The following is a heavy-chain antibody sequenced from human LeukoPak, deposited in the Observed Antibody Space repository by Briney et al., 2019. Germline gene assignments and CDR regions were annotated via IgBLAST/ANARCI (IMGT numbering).Heavy chain of an antibody. CDR3: ARDSSGYYPPVEY. Sequence: SETLSLTCTVSSGSISTSNYYWGWVRQPPGKALEWIGNIFYSGSTYYSPSLKSRVTISLDTSRNQFSLKLNSVTAADTAVYYCARDSSGYYPPVEYWGQGTLVTVSS. CDR2: IFYSGST. J-gene: IGHJ4*02. CDR1: SGSISTSNYY. V-gene: IGHV4-39*07. D-gene: IGHD3-22*01.